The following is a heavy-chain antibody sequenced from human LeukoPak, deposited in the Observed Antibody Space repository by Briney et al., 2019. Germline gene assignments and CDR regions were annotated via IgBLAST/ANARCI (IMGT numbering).Heavy chain of an antibody. J-gene: IGHJ3*02. Sequence: SETLSLTCTVSGGSISSYYWSWIRQPPGKGLEWIGYIYYSGSTSYNPSLKSRVTISVDTSKNQFSLKLSSVTAADTAVYYCARENRYYYDSSGYSVAFDIWGQGTMVTVSS. D-gene: IGHD3-22*01. CDR2: IYYSGST. V-gene: IGHV4-59*01. CDR3: ARENRYYYDSSGYSVAFDI. CDR1: GGSISSYY.